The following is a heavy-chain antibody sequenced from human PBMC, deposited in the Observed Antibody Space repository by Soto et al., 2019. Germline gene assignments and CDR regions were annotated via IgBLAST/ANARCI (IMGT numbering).Heavy chain of an antibody. D-gene: IGHD2-15*01. V-gene: IGHV1-2*03. CDR3: ARDLAKGGGSASFDY. CDR2: INPNSGGK. Sequence: QVQLVPSGPQVMKLRASVKVSCKASGYTFTGYYIHWVLQAPGQSLEWMGCINPNSGGKKYPQKFQGRDSMTRDTSISTVYMSLTGLKSDETAVYFCARDLAKGGGSASFDYWGQGTLVAVSS. CDR1: GYTFTGYY. J-gene: IGHJ4*02.